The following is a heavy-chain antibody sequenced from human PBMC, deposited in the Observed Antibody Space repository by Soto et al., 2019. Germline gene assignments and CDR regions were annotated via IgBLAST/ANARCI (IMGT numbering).Heavy chain of an antibody. J-gene: IGHJ4*02. CDR2: IYHSGST. V-gene: IGHV4-4*02. CDR1: GGSISSSNW. Sequence: QVQLQESGPGLVKPSGTLSLTCAVSGGSISSSNWWSWVRQPPGKGLEWMGEIYHSGSTNYNPSLKRWVTIPVDKSKTQFPLKLSSVTPAETAGDYCERGGGGGRGFDYWGQGTLVTVSS. D-gene: IGHD3-16*01. CDR3: ERGGGGGRGFDY.